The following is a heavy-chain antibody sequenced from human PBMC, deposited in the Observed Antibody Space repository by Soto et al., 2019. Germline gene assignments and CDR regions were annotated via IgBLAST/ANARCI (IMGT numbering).Heavy chain of an antibody. J-gene: IGHJ6*03. CDR3: ARRRVATIGTLIGYYYYMDV. D-gene: IGHD5-12*01. Sequence: QVQLVESGGGLVKPGGSLRLSCAASGFTFSDYYMSWIRQAPGKGLEGVSYISSSGSTIYYADSVKGRFTISRDNAKNSLYLQMNSLRAEDTAVYYCARRRVATIGTLIGYYYYMDVWGKGTTVTVSS. V-gene: IGHV3-11*01. CDR2: ISSSGSTI. CDR1: GFTFSDYY.